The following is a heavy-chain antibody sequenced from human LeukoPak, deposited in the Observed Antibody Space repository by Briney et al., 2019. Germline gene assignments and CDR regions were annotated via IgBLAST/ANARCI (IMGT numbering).Heavy chain of an antibody. J-gene: IGHJ4*02. CDR2: ISSTSTTI. Sequence: GGSLRLSCAASGFTFSSNAMNWVRQAPGKGLEWVSYISSTSTTIYYADSVKGRFTISRDSARNALYLQMNSLRVEDTAVYYCARDRGWVFDYWGQGTLVAVSS. CDR3: ARDRGWVFDY. V-gene: IGHV3-48*01. D-gene: IGHD6-19*01. CDR1: GFTFSSNA.